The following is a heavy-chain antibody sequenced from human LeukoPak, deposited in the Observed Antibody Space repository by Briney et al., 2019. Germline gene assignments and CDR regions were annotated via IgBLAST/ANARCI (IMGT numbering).Heavy chain of an antibody. CDR1: GFTFSSHE. J-gene: IGHJ4*02. CDR3: ARDAVVVVAASGPGYYFDY. CDR2: ISSSSSYI. Sequence: GGSLRLSCAASGFTFSSHEMNWVRQAPGKGLEWVSSISSSSSYIYYADSVKGRFTISRDNAKNSLYLQMNSLRAEDTAVYNCARDAVVVVAASGPGYYFDYWGQGTLVTVSS. V-gene: IGHV3-21*01. D-gene: IGHD2-15*01.